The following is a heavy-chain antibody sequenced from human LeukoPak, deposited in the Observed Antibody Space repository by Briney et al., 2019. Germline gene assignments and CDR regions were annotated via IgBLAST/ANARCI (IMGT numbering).Heavy chain of an antibody. V-gene: IGHV3-33*01. CDR1: GFTFSSYA. D-gene: IGHD5-18*01. CDR2: IWYDGSNK. J-gene: IGHJ6*02. CDR3: AREGGGYNYGYGMDV. Sequence: SGGSLRLSCAASGFTFSSYAMHWVRQAPGKGLEWVTVIWYDGSNKYYADSVKGRFTISRDNSKNTLYLQVNSLRAEDTAVYYCAREGGGYNYGYGMDVWGQGTTVTVSS.